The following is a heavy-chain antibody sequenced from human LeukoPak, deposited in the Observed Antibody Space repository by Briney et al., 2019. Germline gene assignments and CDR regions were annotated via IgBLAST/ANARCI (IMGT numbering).Heavy chain of an antibody. CDR1: GFTFSSYE. D-gene: IGHD1/OR15-1a*01. Sequence: GGSLRLSCAASGFTFSSYEMNWVRQAPGKGLEWVPYISSSGSTIYYADSVKGRFTISRDNAKNSLYLQMNSLRAEDTAVYYCARVEQAYYYYMDVWGKGTTVTVSS. CDR2: ISSSGSTI. J-gene: IGHJ6*03. CDR3: ARVEQAYYYYMDV. V-gene: IGHV3-48*03.